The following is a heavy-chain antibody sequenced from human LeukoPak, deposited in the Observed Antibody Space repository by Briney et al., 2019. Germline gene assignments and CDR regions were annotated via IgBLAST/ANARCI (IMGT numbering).Heavy chain of an antibody. CDR1: GYTFTSYD. CDR2: MNPNSGNT. D-gene: IGHD2-15*01. CDR3: VVVLYYFDY. J-gene: IGHJ4*02. Sequence: ASVKVSCKASGYTFTSYDINWVRQATGQGLEWMGWMNPNSGNTGYAQEFQGRVTMTRNTSISTAYMELSSLRSEDTAVYYCVVVLYYFDYWGQGTLVTVSS. V-gene: IGHV1-8*01.